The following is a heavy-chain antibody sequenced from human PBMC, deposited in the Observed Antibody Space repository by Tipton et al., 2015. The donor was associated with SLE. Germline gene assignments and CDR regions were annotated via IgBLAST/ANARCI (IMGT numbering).Heavy chain of an antibody. Sequence: TLSLTCTVSGGSISSYYWSWIRQPPGKGLEWIGYIYYSGSTNYNPSLKSRVTISVDTSKNQFSLKLSSVTAADTAVYYCARSPPFSSTSCYRNWFDPWGQGTLVTVSS. CDR1: GGSISSYY. CDR2: IYYSGST. J-gene: IGHJ5*02. V-gene: IGHV4-59*12. D-gene: IGHD2-2*02. CDR3: ARSPPFSSTSCYRNWFDP.